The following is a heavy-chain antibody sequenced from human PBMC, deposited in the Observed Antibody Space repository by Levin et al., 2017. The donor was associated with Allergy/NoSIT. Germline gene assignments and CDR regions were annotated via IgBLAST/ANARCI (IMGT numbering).Heavy chain of an antibody. Sequence: SCAASGFTFSRYWMSWVRQTPWKGLEWVATIEQDGRQKFYVDSVRGRFTISRDNAKNSLFLQMDSLRPEDTTVYYCASGGNGAFDFWGQGTMVTVSA. CDR3: ASGGNGAFDF. CDR1: GFTFSRYW. V-gene: IGHV3-7*01. CDR2: IEQDGRQK. J-gene: IGHJ3*01. D-gene: IGHD4-23*01.